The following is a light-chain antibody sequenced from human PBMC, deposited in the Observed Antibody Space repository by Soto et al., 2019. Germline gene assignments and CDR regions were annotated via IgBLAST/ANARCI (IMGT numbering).Light chain of an antibody. J-gene: IGLJ1*01. V-gene: IGLV2-14*02. CDR1: STDPATYDL. CDR3: SSYTSSSTSYV. Sequence: QSALTQPASVSGSPGQSITISCTGTSTDPATYDLVSWYQQHPGKAPQLIIYEVSNRPSGVSNRFSGSKSGNTASLTISGLQAEDEADYYCSSYTSSSTSYVFGTGTKLTVL. CDR2: EVS.